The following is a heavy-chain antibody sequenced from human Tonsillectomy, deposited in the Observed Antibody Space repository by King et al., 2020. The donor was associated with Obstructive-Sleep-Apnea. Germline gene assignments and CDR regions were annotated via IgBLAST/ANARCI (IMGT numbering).Heavy chain of an antibody. CDR3: ARDRGSGWYYFDY. CDR1: GGSISSYY. D-gene: IGHD6-19*01. V-gene: IGHV4-59*01. CDR2: IYYSGST. J-gene: IGHJ4*02. Sequence: QLQESGPGLVKPSETLSLTCTVSGGSISSYYWSWIRQPPGKGLEWIWYIYYSGSTNYNPSLKSRVTISVDTSKNQFSLKLSSVTAADTAVYYCARDRGSGWYYFDYWGQGTLVTVSS.